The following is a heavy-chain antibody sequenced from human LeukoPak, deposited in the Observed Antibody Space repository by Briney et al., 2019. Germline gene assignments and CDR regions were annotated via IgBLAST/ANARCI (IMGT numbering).Heavy chain of an antibody. CDR1: EFTVSSNY. D-gene: IGHD3-22*01. CDR2: IYSGGST. Sequence: GGSLRLSCAASEFTVSSNYMSWVRQAPGKGLEWVSVIYSGGSTYYADSVKGRFTISRDNSKNTLYLQMNSLRAEDTAVYYCARLQDYYDSSGYYYGGMDVWGQGTTVTVSS. CDR3: ARLQDYYDSSGYYYGGMDV. V-gene: IGHV3-53*01. J-gene: IGHJ6*02.